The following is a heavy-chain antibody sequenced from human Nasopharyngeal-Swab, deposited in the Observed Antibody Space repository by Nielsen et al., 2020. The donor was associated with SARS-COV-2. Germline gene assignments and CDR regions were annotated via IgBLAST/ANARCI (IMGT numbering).Heavy chain of an antibody. CDR2: IKQDGSEK. D-gene: IGHD4-11*01. CDR1: GFTFSSYW. CDR3: ARRDTVTLYYYYYGMDV. V-gene: IGHV3-7*01. J-gene: IGHJ6*02. Sequence: GGSLRLSCAASGFTFSSYWMSWVRQAPGKGLEWVANIKQDGSEKYYVDSVKGRFTISRDNAKNSLYLQMNSLRAEDTAVYYCARRDTVTLYYYYYGMDVWGQGTTVTVSS.